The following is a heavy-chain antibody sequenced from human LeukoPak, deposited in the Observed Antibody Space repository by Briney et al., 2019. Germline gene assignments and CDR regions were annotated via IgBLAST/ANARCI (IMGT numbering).Heavy chain of an antibody. CDR3: ARSPTAINGYFDP. CDR1: RFTFSSYA. CDR2: ISGGGGST. Sequence: GGSLRLSCAASRFTFSSYAMNWVRQAPGKGLEWVSVISGGGGSTYYADSVKGRFTISRDNSKNTLYLQMNSLRADDTAVYYCARSPTAINGYFDPWGQGTLVTVSS. J-gene: IGHJ5*02. V-gene: IGHV3-23*01. D-gene: IGHD2-2*01.